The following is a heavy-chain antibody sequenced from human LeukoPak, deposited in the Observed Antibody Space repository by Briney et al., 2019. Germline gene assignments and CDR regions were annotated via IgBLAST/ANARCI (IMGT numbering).Heavy chain of an antibody. J-gene: IGHJ6*03. Sequence: SETLSLTCAVYGGSFSGYYWSWIRQPPGKGLEWIGEINHSGSTNYNPSLKSRVTISVDASKNQFSLKLSSVTAADTAVYYCARVGSAVTTTRHYYYYYMDVWGKGTTVTVSS. CDR1: GGSFSGYY. V-gene: IGHV4-34*01. CDR2: INHSGST. D-gene: IGHD4-17*01. CDR3: ARVGSAVTTTRHYYYYYMDV.